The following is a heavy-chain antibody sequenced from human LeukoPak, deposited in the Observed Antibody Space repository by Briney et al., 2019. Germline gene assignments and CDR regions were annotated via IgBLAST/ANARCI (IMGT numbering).Heavy chain of an antibody. CDR2: IYHSGST. J-gene: IGHJ4*02. D-gene: IGHD6-6*01. CDR1: GGSISSGGYY. CDR3: ARGRRGSSSTLFDY. V-gene: IGHV4-30-2*01. Sequence: SETLSLTCTVSGGSISSGGYYWSWLRQPPGKGLEWIGYIYHSGSTYYNPSLKSRVTIFVDTTKNQFSLKLTSVTAADTAVYYCARGRRGSSSTLFDYWGQGTLVTVSS.